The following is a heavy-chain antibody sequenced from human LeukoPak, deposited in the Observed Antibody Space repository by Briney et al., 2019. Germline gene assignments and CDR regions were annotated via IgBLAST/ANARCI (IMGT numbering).Heavy chain of an antibody. J-gene: IGHJ6*03. CDR1: GGSISSGDYY. CDR3: ARAYCSSTSCYTDYYYMDV. V-gene: IGHV4-30-4*08. D-gene: IGHD2-2*02. CDR2: IYYSGST. Sequence: SQTLSLTCTVSGGSISSGDYYWSWIRQPPGKGPEWIGDIYYSGSTYYNPSVKSRVTISVDTSKNKFSLTLSSVTSADKAGCYRARAYCSSTSCYTDYYYMDVWGKGTTVTVSS.